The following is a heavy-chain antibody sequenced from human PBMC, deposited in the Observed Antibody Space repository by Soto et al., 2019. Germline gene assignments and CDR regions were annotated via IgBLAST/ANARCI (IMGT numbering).Heavy chain of an antibody. Sequence: PGGSLRLSCAASGFTFSNSIINWVRQAPGQGLEWVSSISGSSDFLYYADSVKGRFTISRDTATNSLYLQMNSLRAEDTAVYYCATSTWYAFDIWRQGTMVTVSS. CDR3: ATSTWYAFDI. CDR1: GFTFSNSI. D-gene: IGHD6-13*01. V-gene: IGHV3-21*01. CDR2: ISGSSDFL. J-gene: IGHJ3*02.